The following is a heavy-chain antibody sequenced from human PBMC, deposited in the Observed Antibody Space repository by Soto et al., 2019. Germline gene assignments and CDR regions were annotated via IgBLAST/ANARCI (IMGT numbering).Heavy chain of an antibody. Sequence: SETLSLTCTVSGGSISSYYWSWIRQPPGKGLEWIGYIYYSGSTNYNPSLKSRVTISVDTSKNQFSLKLSSVTAADTAVYYCARVIRRGIAAARINRLAPCGQGTLVTVSS. D-gene: IGHD6-13*01. CDR1: GGSISSYY. V-gene: IGHV4-59*01. J-gene: IGHJ5*02. CDR2: IYYSGST. CDR3: ARVIRRGIAAARINRLAP.